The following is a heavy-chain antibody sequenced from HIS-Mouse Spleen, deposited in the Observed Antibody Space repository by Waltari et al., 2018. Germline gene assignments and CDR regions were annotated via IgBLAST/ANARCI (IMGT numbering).Heavy chain of an antibody. D-gene: IGHD3-10*01. Sequence: QVQLVESGGGVVQPGRSLRLPCAASGFTFSRYGMHWVRRAPGKGLEWVAVISYDGSNKYYADSVKGRFTISRDNSKNTLYLQMNSLRAEDTAVYYCEGVYGSGSYYFDYWGQGTLVTVSS. CDR3: EGVYGSGSYYFDY. CDR2: ISYDGSNK. CDR1: GFTFSRYG. V-gene: IGHV3-30*03. J-gene: IGHJ4*02.